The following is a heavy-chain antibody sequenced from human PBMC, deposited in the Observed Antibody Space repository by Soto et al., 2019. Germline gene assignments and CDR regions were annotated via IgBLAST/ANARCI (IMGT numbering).Heavy chain of an antibody. V-gene: IGHV4-34*01. CDR2: INHSGST. CDR1: GGSFSGYY. Sequence: KQSQTLSLTCAVYGGSFSGYYWSWIRQPPGKGLEWIGEINHSGSTNYNPSLKSRATISVDTSKNQFSLKLSSVTAADTAVYYCARGRRTVTYYFDYWGQGTLVTVSS. J-gene: IGHJ4*02. D-gene: IGHD4-17*01. CDR3: ARGRRTVTYYFDY.